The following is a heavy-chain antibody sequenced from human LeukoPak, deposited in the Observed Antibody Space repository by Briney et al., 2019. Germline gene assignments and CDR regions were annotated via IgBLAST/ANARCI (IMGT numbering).Heavy chain of an antibody. Sequence: SETLSLTCTVSGGPISSSSYYWGWIRQPPGKGLEWIGSIYYSGSTYYNPSLKSRVTISVDTSKNQFSLKLSSVTAADTAVYYCARDTALYYYDSSGYFDYWGQGTLVTVSS. CDR3: ARDTALYYYDSSGYFDY. CDR2: IYYSGST. J-gene: IGHJ4*02. CDR1: GGPISSSSYY. D-gene: IGHD3-22*01. V-gene: IGHV4-39*07.